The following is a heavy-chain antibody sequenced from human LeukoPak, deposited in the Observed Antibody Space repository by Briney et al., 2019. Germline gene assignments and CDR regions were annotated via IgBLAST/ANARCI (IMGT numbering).Heavy chain of an antibody. CDR2: IYYSGST. CDR3: ARERGGSYLHDAFDI. D-gene: IGHD1-26*01. V-gene: IGHV4-61*08. CDR1: GGSISSGGYY. J-gene: IGHJ3*02. Sequence: SETLSLTCTVSGGSISSGGYYWSWIRQPPGKGLEWIGYIYYSGSTNYNPSLKSRVTISVDTSKNQFSLKLSSVTAADTAVYYCARERGGSYLHDAFDIWGQGTMVTVSS.